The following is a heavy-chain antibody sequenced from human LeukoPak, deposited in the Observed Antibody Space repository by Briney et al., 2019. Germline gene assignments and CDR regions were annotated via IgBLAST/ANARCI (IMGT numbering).Heavy chain of an antibody. CDR3: ARDWVRYSGYDQRFDY. CDR2: ISAYNGNT. Sequence: ASVKVSCKASGYTFTSYGISWVRQAPGQGLEWMGWISAYNGNTNYAQKLQGRVTMTTDTSTSTAYMELRSPRSDDTAVYYCARDWVRYSGYDQRFDYWGRGTLVTVSS. D-gene: IGHD5-12*01. CDR1: GYTFTSYG. V-gene: IGHV1-18*01. J-gene: IGHJ4*02.